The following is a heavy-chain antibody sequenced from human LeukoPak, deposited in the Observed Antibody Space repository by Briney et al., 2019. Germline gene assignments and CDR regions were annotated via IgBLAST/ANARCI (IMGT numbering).Heavy chain of an antibody. D-gene: IGHD5-24*01. V-gene: IGHV3-21*01. J-gene: IGHJ4*02. CDR3: ARDRGLQEYYFDY. CDR2: ISSSSSYI. CDR1: GFTFSSYS. Sequence: PGGSLRLSCAASGFTFSSYSMNWVRQAPGKGLEWVSSISSSSSYIYYADSVKGRFTISRDNAKNSLYLQMNSLRAEDTAVYYCARDRGLQEYYFDYWGQGTLVTVSS.